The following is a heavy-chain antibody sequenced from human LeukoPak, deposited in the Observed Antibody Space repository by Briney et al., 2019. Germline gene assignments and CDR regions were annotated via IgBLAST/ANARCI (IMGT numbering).Heavy chain of an antibody. Sequence: ASVKVSCKASGYTFTGYYMHWVRQAPGQGLEWMGWINPNSGGTNYAQKFQGRVTMTRDTSISTAYMELSRLRSDDTAVYYCARDKLDCSGGSCYSGGPGYWGQGTLVTVSS. D-gene: IGHD2-15*01. CDR3: ARDKLDCSGGSCYSGGPGY. CDR1: GYTFTGYY. V-gene: IGHV1-2*02. CDR2: INPNSGGT. J-gene: IGHJ4*02.